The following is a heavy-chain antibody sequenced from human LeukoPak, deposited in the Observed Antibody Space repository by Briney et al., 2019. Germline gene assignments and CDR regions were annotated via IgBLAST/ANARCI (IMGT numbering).Heavy chain of an antibody. J-gene: IGHJ2*01. CDR2: IYHSGST. D-gene: IGHD5-12*01. CDR3: ARARGYSGYDYWYFDL. CDR1: GYSISSGYY. Sequence: SETLSLTCTVSGYSISSGYYWGWIRQPPGQGLEWIGSIYHSGSTYYNPSLKSRVTISVDTSKNQFSLKLSSVTAADTAVYYCARARGYSGYDYWYFDLWGRGTLVTVSS. V-gene: IGHV4-38-2*02.